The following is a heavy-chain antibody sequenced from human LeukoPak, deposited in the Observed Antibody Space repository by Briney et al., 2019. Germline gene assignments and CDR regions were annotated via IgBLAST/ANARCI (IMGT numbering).Heavy chain of an antibody. Sequence: PGGSLRLSCAASGFTFSSYSMNWVRQAPGKGLEWVSSISSSSSYIYYADSVKGRFTISRDNAKNSLYLQMNSLRAEDTAVYYCAREVMPPVFGVVGDAFDIWGQGTMVTVSS. J-gene: IGHJ3*02. D-gene: IGHD3-3*01. CDR2: ISSSSSYI. CDR1: GFTFSSYS. V-gene: IGHV3-21*01. CDR3: AREVMPPVFGVVGDAFDI.